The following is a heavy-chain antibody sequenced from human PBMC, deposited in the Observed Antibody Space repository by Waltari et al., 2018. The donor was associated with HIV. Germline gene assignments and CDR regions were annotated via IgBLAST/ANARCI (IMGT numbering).Heavy chain of an antibody. V-gene: IGHV3-11*01. CDR2: ISSSGGTT. Sequence: QVQLVESGGGLVKPGGTLRVSCAVSGFPFSDKHRSWIRQAPGKGLEWLSYISSSGGTTNYAASVNGRFTISRDNAKKALYLEMNSLRAEDTAVYYCARVAGSSSNYYGMDVWGQGTTVTVSS. D-gene: IGHD6-6*01. CDR1: GFPFSDKH. CDR3: ARVAGSSSNYYGMDV. J-gene: IGHJ6*02.